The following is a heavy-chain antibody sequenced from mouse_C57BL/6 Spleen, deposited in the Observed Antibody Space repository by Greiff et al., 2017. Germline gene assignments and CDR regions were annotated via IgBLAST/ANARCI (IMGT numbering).Heavy chain of an antibody. V-gene: IGHV2-2*01. CDR3: ARNYYGSSFDV. Sequence: VQLQQSGPGLVQPSQSLSITCTVSGFSLTSYGVHWVRQSPGKGLEWLGVIWSGGSTDYNAAFISRLSISKDNSKSQVFFKMNSLQADDTAIYYCARNYYGSSFDVWGTGTTVTVSS. J-gene: IGHJ1*03. CDR1: GFSLTSYG. D-gene: IGHD1-1*01. CDR2: IWSGGST.